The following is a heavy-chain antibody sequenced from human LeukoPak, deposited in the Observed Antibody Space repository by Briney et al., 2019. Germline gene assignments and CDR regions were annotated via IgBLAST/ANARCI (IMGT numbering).Heavy chain of an antibody. V-gene: IGHV3-9*01. CDR3: AKGLPRQGPYYYGSGSYIY. CDR2: ISWNSGSI. D-gene: IGHD3-10*01. J-gene: IGHJ4*02. Sequence: GGSLRLPCAASGFTFSDHYMDWVRQAPGKGLEWVSGISWNSGSIGYADSVKGRFTISRDNAKNSLYLQMNSLRAEDTALYYCAKGLPRQGPYYYGSGSYIYWGQGTLVTVSS. CDR1: GFTFSDHY.